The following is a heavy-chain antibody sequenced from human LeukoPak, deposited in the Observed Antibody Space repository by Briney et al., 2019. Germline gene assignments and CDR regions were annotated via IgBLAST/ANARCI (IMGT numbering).Heavy chain of an antibody. CDR1: GGSFSGSY. Sequence: PSETLSLTCAVYGGSFSGSYWSWIRQPPGKGLEWIGEINHSGSTNYNPSLKSRVTISVDTSKNQFSLKLTSVTAADTAVFYCARKSGYYDFLTGYYKQNWFAPWGQEPLVTVS. D-gene: IGHD3-9*01. J-gene: IGHJ5*02. V-gene: IGHV4-34*01. CDR3: ARKSGYYDFLTGYYKQNWFAP. CDR2: INHSGST.